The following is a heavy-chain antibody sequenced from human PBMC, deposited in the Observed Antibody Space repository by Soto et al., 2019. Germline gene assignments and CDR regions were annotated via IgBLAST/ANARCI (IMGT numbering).Heavy chain of an antibody. CDR3: AAELGFGKLSVV. Sequence: QGQVVQSGVEVRRPGSSVKVSCKASGDTFKNCVISWVRQAPGQGLEWMGGIIPLFGTTDFAQRFQSRLTITTDEPTTTAYMELSRLRSEDTATYYCAAELGFGKLSVVWGQETTVIVSS. D-gene: IGHD3-10*01. CDR2: IIPLFGTT. V-gene: IGHV1-69*01. J-gene: IGHJ6*02. CDR1: GDTFKNCV.